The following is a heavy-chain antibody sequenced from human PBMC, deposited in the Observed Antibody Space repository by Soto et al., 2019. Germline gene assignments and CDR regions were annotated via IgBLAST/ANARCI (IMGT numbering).Heavy chain of an antibody. Sequence: SETLSLTCTVSGGSIRSYYWSWIRQPPGKGLEWIGYIYYSGSTNYNPSLKSRVTISVDTSKNQFSLKLSSVTAADTAVYYCARAYGDYVFDYWGQGTLVPVSS. CDR3: ARAYGDYVFDY. CDR1: GGSIRSYY. CDR2: IYYSGST. V-gene: IGHV4-59*01. J-gene: IGHJ4*02. D-gene: IGHD4-17*01.